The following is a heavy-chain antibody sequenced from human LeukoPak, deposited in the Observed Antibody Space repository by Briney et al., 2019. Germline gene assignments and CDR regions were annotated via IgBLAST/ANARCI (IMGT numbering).Heavy chain of an antibody. CDR3: ARDGGYCSSTSCSASFDY. J-gene: IGHJ4*02. D-gene: IGHD2-2*01. V-gene: IGHV1-8*02. Sequence: ASVKVSCKASGYTFNTYDIHWVRQATGQGLEWMGWMNPNSGKTDYAQKFQGRVTMTRDTSTSTVYMELSSLRSEDTAVYYCARDGGYCSSTSCSASFDYWGQGTLVTVSS. CDR2: MNPNSGKT. CDR1: GYTFNTYD.